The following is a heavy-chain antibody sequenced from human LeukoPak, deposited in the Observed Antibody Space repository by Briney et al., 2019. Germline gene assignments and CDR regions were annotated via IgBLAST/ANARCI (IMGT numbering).Heavy chain of an antibody. D-gene: IGHD6-19*01. CDR2: IYPGDSDT. Sequence: GESLKISCKGSGYSFTSYWIGWVRQMPGKGLEWMGIIYPGDSDTRYSPSFQGQVTISADKSISTAYLQWSSLKASDTAMYYCASHGIAVAGTSDSYYYYGMDVWGQGTTVTVSS. CDR3: ASHGIAVAGTSDSYYYYGMDV. V-gene: IGHV5-51*01. CDR1: GYSFTSYW. J-gene: IGHJ6*02.